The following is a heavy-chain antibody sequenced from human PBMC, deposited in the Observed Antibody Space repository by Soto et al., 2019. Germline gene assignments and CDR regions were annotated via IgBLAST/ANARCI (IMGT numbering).Heavy chain of an antibody. D-gene: IGHD2-15*01. J-gene: IGHJ4*02. CDR3: ARDRECSGGTCYNYFDY. V-gene: IGHV4-31*03. CDR2: IYYSGST. CDR1: GGSISSGGYY. Sequence: SETLSLTCTVSGGSISSGGYYWSLIRQHPGKGLEWIGYIYYSGSTYYNPSLKSRVTISVDTSKNQFSLKRSSVTAADTAVYYCARDRECSGGTCYNYFDYWGQGTLVTVSS.